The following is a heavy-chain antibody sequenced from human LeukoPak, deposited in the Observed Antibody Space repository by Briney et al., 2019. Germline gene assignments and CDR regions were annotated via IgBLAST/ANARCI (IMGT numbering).Heavy chain of an antibody. Sequence: GGSLRLSCAASGFTFSSYAMSWVRQAPGKGLEWVSAISGSGGSTYYADSVKGRFTISRDNSKNTLYLQMNSLRAVDTAIYYCARRSVVGGNYFDYWGQGTLITVSS. CDR3: ARRSVVGGNYFDY. CDR1: GFTFSSYA. D-gene: IGHD1-26*01. V-gene: IGHV3-23*01. J-gene: IGHJ4*02. CDR2: ISGSGGST.